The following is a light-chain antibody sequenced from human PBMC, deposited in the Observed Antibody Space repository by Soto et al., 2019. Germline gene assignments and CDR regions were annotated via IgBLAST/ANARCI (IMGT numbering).Light chain of an antibody. CDR3: QHGWS. CDR2: AAS. Sequence: DIQMTQSPSSVSASVGDRVAIPCRASLHIGGRLAWFQQKPGKAPQYLIQAASILQSGVPSRFSGSGSGTEFTLTVSILQPDDFATYYCQHGWSLGQGTKVDIK. CDR1: LHIGGR. V-gene: IGKV1-12*01. J-gene: IGKJ1*01.